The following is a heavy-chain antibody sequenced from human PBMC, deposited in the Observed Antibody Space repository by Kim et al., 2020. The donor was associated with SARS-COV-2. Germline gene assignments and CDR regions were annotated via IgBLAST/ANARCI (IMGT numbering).Heavy chain of an antibody. J-gene: IGHJ4*02. CDR3: ARAMMDYGDYDGVDY. CDR2: INPNSGGT. V-gene: IGHV1-2*02. D-gene: IGHD4-17*01. Sequence: ASVKVSCKASGYNFTGYYMHWVRQAPGQGLEWMGWINPNSGGTNYAQKFQGRVTMTRDTSISTAYMELSRLRSDDTAVYYCARAMMDYGDYDGVDYWGQGTLVTVSS. CDR1: GYNFTGYY.